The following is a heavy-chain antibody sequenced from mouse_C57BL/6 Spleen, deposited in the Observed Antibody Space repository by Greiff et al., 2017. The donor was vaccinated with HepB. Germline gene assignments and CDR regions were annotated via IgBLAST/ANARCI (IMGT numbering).Heavy chain of an antibody. V-gene: IGHV1-15*01. Sequence: VQLQQSGAELVRPGASVTLSCKASGYTFTDYEMHWVKQTPVHGLEWIGAIDPETGGTAYNQKFKGKAILTADKSSSTAYMELRSLTSEDSAVYYCTRFYDGYYRFAYWGQGTLVTVSA. J-gene: IGHJ3*01. CDR3: TRFYDGYYRFAY. CDR1: GYTFTDYE. CDR2: IDPETGGT. D-gene: IGHD2-3*01.